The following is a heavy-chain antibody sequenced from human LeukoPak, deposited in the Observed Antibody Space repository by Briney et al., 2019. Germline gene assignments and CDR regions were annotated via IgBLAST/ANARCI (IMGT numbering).Heavy chain of an antibody. CDR2: INHGGST. CDR3: ARRRKCSSTSCYTKFDY. Sequence: SETPSLTCAVYGGSFSGYYWSWIRQPPGKGLEWIGEINHGGSTNYNPSLKSRVTISVDTSKNQFSLKLSSVTAADTAVYYCARRRKCSSTSCYTKFDYWGQGTLVTVSS. CDR1: GGSFSGYY. V-gene: IGHV4-34*01. D-gene: IGHD2-2*02. J-gene: IGHJ4*02.